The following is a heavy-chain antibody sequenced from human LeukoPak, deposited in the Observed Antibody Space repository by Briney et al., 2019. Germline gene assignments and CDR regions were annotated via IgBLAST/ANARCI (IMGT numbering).Heavy chain of an antibody. CDR1: GSTFSNYN. CDR3: AKGGSGYYSDFDY. J-gene: IGHJ4*02. V-gene: IGHV3-21*04. D-gene: IGHD3-22*01. Sequence: GGSLRLSCAASGSTFSNYNMNWVRQAPGKGPEWVSSISSSGTYIYYADSVKGRFTISRDNSKNTLYLQMNSLRAEDTAVYYCAKGGSGYYSDFDYWGQGTLVTVSS. CDR2: ISSSGTYI.